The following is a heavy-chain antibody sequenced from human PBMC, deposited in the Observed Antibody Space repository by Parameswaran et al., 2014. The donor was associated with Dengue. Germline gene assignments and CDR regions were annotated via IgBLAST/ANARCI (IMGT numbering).Heavy chain of an antibody. J-gene: IGHJ4*01. V-gene: IGHV2-26*01. D-gene: IGHD3-10*01. CDR2: IFSTDDK. Sequence: WIRQPPGKGLEWLAHIFSTDDKSYRTSLKARLTISKDTSKSQVVLTLTNIDPVDTATYYCALDFQGVINYWGQGTLVTVSS. CDR3: ALDFQGVINY.